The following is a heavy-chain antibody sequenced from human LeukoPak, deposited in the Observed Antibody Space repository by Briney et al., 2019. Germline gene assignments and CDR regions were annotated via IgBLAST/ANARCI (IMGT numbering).Heavy chain of an antibody. CDR1: GGSISSSSYY. CDR3: ARGRAQITFGGVILY. V-gene: IGHV4-39*07. J-gene: IGHJ4*02. D-gene: IGHD3-16*01. CDR2: IYYSGST. Sequence: AETLSLTCTVSGGSISSSSYYWGWIRQPPGKGLEWIGSIYYSGSTYYNPSLKSRVTISVDTSKNQFSLKLSSVTAADTAVYYCARGRAQITFGGVILYWGQGTLVTVSS.